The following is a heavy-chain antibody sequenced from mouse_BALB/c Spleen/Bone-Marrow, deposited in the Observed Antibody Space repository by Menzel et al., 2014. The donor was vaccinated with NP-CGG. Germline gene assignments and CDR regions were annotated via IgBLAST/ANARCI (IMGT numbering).Heavy chain of an antibody. CDR3: ARGGTPYYFDY. CDR1: GYTFTSYN. Sequence: QVQLQQSGAELVKPGASVKMSCKASGYTFTSYNMHWVKQTPGQGLEWIGATYPGNGDTSYNQKFKGKATLTADKSSSTAYMQLSSLTSEDSAVYYCARGGTPYYFDYWGQGTTLTVSS. D-gene: IGHD2-14*01. CDR2: TYPGNGDT. J-gene: IGHJ2*01. V-gene: IGHV1-12*01.